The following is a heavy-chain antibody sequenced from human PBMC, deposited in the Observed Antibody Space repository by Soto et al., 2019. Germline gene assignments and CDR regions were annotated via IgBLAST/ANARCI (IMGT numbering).Heavy chain of an antibody. V-gene: IGHV3-7*01. J-gene: IGHJ6*02. CDR1: GFTFSTYW. CDR2: IKEDGSEK. Sequence: GGSLRLSCAASGFTFSTYWMSWVRQAPGKGLEWVADIKEDGSEKYYVDSVEGRFTISRDNAKNSLYLQMTSLRAEDTALYYCARGWGYFDSSGFPYLYAMDVWGQGTTVTVSS. CDR3: ARGWGYFDSSGFPYLYAMDV. D-gene: IGHD3-22*01.